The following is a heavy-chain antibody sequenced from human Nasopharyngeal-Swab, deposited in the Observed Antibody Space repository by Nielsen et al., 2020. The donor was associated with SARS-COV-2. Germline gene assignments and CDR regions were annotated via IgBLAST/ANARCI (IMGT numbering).Heavy chain of an antibody. CDR2: ISSSSSYI. J-gene: IGHJ6*02. Sequence: WIRQPPGKGLEWVSSISSSSSYIYYADSVKGRFTISRDNAKNSLYLQMNSLRAEDTAVYYCARDSRGCGDYVYYYGMDVWGQGTTVTVSS. V-gene: IGHV3-21*01. CDR3: ARDSRGCGDYVYYYGMDV. D-gene: IGHD4-17*01.